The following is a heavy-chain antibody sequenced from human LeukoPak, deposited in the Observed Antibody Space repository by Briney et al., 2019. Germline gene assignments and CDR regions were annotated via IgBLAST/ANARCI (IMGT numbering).Heavy chain of an antibody. J-gene: IGHJ4*02. V-gene: IGHV4-4*07. CDR3: ARSLRYSGATDY. CDR1: GGSISSYH. D-gene: IGHD1-14*01. CDR2: IYSTGSSGST. Sequence: PSETLSLTCTVSGGSISSYHWSWIRQPAGKGLEWIGRIYSTGSSGSTNYNPSLKSRVTMSVDTPKNQFSLRLSSVTAADTAVYYCARSLRYSGATDYWGQGTLVTVSS.